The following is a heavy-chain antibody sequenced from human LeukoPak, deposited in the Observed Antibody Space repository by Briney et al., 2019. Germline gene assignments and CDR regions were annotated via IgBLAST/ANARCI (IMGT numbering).Heavy chain of an antibody. D-gene: IGHD2-2*02. V-gene: IGHV4-34*01. CDR1: GGSFSGYY. J-gene: IGHJ4*02. CDR2: INHSGST. Sequence: PSETLSLTCAVYGGSFSGYYWSWIRQPPGKGLEWIGEINHSGSTNYNPSLKSRVTISVDASKNQFSLKLSSVTAADTAVYYCARRRPKRCCSSTSCYTPIDYWGQGTLVTVSS. CDR3: ARRRPKRCCSSTSCYTPIDY.